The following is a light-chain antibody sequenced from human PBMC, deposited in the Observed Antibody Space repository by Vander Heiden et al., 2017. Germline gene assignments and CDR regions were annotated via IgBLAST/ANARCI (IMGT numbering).Light chain of an antibody. J-gene: IGKJ4*01. V-gene: IGKV3D-7*01. CDR1: QSVSSSY. Sequence: EIVMTKSPATLSLSPGERATLSCRASQSVSSSYLSWYQQKPGQAPRLLTYGASTRATGIPARFSGSGSGTDFTLTISSLQPEDFAVYYCQQDYNLPPTFGGGTKVEIK. CDR3: QQDYNLPPT. CDR2: GAS.